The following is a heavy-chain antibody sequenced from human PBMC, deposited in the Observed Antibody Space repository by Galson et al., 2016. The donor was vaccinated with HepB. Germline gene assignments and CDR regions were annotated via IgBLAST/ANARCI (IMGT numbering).Heavy chain of an antibody. CDR3: ARDAGYYGMDV. Sequence: SLRLSCAASGFTVISNYMTWVRQAPGKGLEWVSVVYSGGSTYYADSVKGRFTIYRDNSKNTLYLQMNSLRAEDTAIYYCARDAGYYGMDVWGQGTTVTVSS. CDR1: GFTVISNY. V-gene: IGHV3-53*01. CDR2: VYSGGST. J-gene: IGHJ6*02.